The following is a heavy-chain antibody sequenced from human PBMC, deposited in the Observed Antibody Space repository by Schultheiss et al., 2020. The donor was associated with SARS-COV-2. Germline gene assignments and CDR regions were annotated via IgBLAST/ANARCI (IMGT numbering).Heavy chain of an antibody. Sequence: GESLKISCAASGFTFSSYAMSWVRQAPGKGLEWVSAISGSGGSTYYTDSVKGRFTISRDNAKNSLYLQMNTLRADDTAIYYCASRRSGWHVDHWGQGTLVTVSS. J-gene: IGHJ4*02. V-gene: IGHV3-23*01. CDR2: ISGSGGST. CDR3: ASRRSGWHVDH. D-gene: IGHD6-19*01. CDR1: GFTFSSYA.